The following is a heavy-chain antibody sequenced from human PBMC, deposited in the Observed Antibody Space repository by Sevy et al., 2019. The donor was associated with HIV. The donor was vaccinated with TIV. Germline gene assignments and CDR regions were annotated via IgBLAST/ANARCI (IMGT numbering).Heavy chain of an antibody. V-gene: IGHV1-18*01. Sequence: ASVNVSCKAFGYTFTSYTISWVRQAPGQGLEWMGWINTYNGNTNRAHKVQGRVTLTTDTTSTAYLELRSLRYDDTAVYYCARDKREKSFDYWGQGTVVTVSS. CDR1: GYTFTSYT. CDR2: INTYNGNT. J-gene: IGHJ4*02. CDR3: ARDKREKSFDY.